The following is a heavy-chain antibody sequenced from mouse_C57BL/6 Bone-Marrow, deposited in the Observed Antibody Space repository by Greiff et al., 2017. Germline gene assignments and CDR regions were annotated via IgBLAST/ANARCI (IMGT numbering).Heavy chain of an antibody. V-gene: IGHV1-54*01. CDR2: INPGSGGT. CDR1: GYAFTNYL. Sequence: VQLQQSGAELVRPGTSVKVSCKASGYAFTNYLIEWVKQRPGQGLEWIGVINPGSGGTNYNEKFKGKATLTADKSSSTAYMQLSSLTSEDSAVYFCARSADGYYDFDGWGQGTTLAVSS. D-gene: IGHD2-3*01. J-gene: IGHJ2*01. CDR3: ARSADGYYDFDG.